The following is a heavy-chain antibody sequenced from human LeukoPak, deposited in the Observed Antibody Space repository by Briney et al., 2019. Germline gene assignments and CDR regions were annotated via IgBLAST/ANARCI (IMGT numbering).Heavy chain of an antibody. Sequence: PPETLSLTCTVSGGSISSYYWSWIRQPPGKGLEWIAYISDIGSINYNPSLKSRVTISLDTSKNQFSLKLSSVTAADTAVYYCAGHHPRNTVDFWGQGTLVTVSP. CDR2: ISDIGSI. CDR3: AGHHPRNTVDF. D-gene: IGHD2/OR15-2a*01. CDR1: GGSISSYY. J-gene: IGHJ4*02. V-gene: IGHV4-59*08.